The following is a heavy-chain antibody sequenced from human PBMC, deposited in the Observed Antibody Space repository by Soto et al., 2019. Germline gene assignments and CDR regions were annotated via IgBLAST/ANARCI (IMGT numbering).Heavy chain of an antibody. J-gene: IGHJ4*02. CDR1: GFTFSNAW. CDR2: IKSKTDGGTT. Sequence: PGGSLRLSCAASGFTFSNAWMSWVRQAPGKGLEWVGRIKSKTDGGTTDYAAPVKGRFTISGDDSKNTLYLQMNSLKTEDTAVYYCTTGTSSSWTPDFDYWGQGTLVTVSS. D-gene: IGHD6-13*01. CDR3: TTGTSSSWTPDFDY. V-gene: IGHV3-15*01.